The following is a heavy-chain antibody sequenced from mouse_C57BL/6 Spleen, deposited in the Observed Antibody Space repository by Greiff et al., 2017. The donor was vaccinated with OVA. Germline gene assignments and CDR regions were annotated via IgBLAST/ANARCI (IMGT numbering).Heavy chain of an antibody. CDR1: GFSFTTYA. D-gene: IGHD2-3*01. V-gene: IGHV10-1*01. CDR2: IRSKSNNYAT. J-gene: IGHJ4*01. CDR3: VRQRDGYSFYAMDY. Sequence: EVKLVESGGGLVQPKGSLKLSCAASGFSFTTYAMNWVRQAPGKGLEWVARIRSKSNNYATYYADSVKDRFTISRDDSESMLYLQMNNLKTEDTAMYYCVRQRDGYSFYAMDYWGQGTSVTVSS.